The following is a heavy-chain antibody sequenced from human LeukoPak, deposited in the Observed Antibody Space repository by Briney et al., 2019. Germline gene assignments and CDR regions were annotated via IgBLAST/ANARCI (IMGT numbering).Heavy chain of an antibody. J-gene: IGHJ4*02. Sequence: GASVKVSCKASGYTFTSYGISWVRQAPGQGLEWIGWISAYNGNTNYAQKLQGRVTMTTDTSTSTAYMELRSLRSDDTAVYYCARVDTGSKDCSSTSCYRRDFDYWGQGTLVTVSS. CDR3: ARVDTGSKDCSSTSCYRRDFDY. D-gene: IGHD2-2*02. CDR2: ISAYNGNT. CDR1: GYTFTSYG. V-gene: IGHV1-18*01.